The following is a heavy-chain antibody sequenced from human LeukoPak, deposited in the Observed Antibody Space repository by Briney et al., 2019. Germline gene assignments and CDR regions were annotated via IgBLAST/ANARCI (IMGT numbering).Heavy chain of an antibody. CDR3: ARSPHTYGSLFYLDN. J-gene: IGHJ4*02. D-gene: IGHD5-18*01. V-gene: IGHV1-46*01. Sequence: ASVTVSCKASGYTFTHYYIHWVRQAPGQGLKWMGKINPSGGTTDYAQKFQGRVTLTRDTSTSTVYMELSSLRSEDTAVYYCARSPHTYGSLFYLDNWGQGTLVTVSS. CDR2: INPSGGTT. CDR1: GYTFTHYY.